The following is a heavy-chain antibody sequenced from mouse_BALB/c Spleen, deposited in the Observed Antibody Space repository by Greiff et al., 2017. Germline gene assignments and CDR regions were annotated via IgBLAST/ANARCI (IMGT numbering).Heavy chain of an antibody. CDR3: ARHYGYDGYYFDY. V-gene: IGHV5-17*02. D-gene: IGHD2-2*01. CDR1: GFTFSSFG. J-gene: IGHJ2*01. CDR2: ISGGSSTI. Sequence: EVQVVESGGGLVQPGGSRKLSCAASGFTFSSFGMHWVRQAPEKGLEWVAYISGGSSTIYYADTVKGRFTISRDNPKNTLFLQMTSLRSEDTAMYYCARHYGYDGYYFDYWGQGTTLTVSS.